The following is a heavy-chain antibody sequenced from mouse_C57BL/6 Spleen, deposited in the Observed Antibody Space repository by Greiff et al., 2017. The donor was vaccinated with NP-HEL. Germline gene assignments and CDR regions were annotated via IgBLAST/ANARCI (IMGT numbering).Heavy chain of an antibody. Sequence: EVQLQQSGPELVKPGASVKISCKASGYSFTGYYMNWVKQSPEKSLEWIGEINPSTGGTTYNQKFKAKATLTVDKSSSTAYMQLKSLTSEDSAVYYCARPNYYGSSYGYFDVWGTGTTVTVSS. V-gene: IGHV1-42*01. CDR1: GYSFTGYY. CDR2: INPSTGGT. CDR3: ARPNYYGSSYGYFDV. J-gene: IGHJ1*03. D-gene: IGHD1-1*01.